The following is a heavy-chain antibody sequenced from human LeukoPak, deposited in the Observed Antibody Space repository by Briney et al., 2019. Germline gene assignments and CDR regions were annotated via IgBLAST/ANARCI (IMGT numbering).Heavy chain of an antibody. CDR2: IYPSGST. V-gene: IGHV4-61*09. CDR1: GGSISSGSHY. Sequence: SQTLSLTCTVSGGSISSGSHYWSWIRQPAGKGLDWVGHIYPSGSTNYNPSLKSRVTISIDTSKNQLSLTLNSVTAADTAVYYCARNMAYWGQGTLVTVSS. D-gene: IGHD2/OR15-2a*01. J-gene: IGHJ4*02. CDR3: ARNMAY.